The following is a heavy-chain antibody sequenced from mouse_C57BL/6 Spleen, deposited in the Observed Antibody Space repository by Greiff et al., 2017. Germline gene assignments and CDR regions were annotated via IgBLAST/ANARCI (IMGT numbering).Heavy chain of an antibody. CDR3: TRGGLRRSYYAMDY. CDR2: IDPETGGT. V-gene: IGHV1-15*01. D-gene: IGHD2-4*01. CDR1: GYTFTDYE. Sequence: LQESGAELVRPGASVTLSCKASGYTFTDYEMHWVKQTPVHGLEWIGAIDPETGGTAYNQKFKGKAILTADKSSSTAYMELRSLTSEDSAVYYCTRGGLRRSYYAMDYWGQGTSVTVSS. J-gene: IGHJ4*01.